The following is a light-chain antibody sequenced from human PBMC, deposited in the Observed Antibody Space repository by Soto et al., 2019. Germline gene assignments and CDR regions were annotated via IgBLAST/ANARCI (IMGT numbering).Light chain of an antibody. CDR3: ATWDSNLSEGV. CDR2: DND. V-gene: IGLV1-51*01. J-gene: IGLJ3*02. CDR1: DSNIGKNY. Sequence: QAVVTQPPSVSAAPGQKVTISCSGSDSNIGKNYVSWYQQFPGTAPKLLIYDNDKRPSGIPERFSGSKSGTAATLGITGLQTGDGADYFCATWDSNLSEGVFGAGTKLTVL.